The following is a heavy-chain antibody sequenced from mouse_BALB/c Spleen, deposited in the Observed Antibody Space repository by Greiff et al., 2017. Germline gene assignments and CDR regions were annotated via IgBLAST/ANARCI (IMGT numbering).Heavy chain of an antibody. Sequence: EVMLVESGAELVRPGALVKLSCKASGFNIKDYYMHWVKQRPEQGLEWIGWIDPENGNTIYDTKFQGKASITADTSSNTAYLQLSSLTSEDTAVYYCARRGYGNLWFAYWGQGTLVTVSA. V-gene: IGHV14-1*02. CDR2: IDPENGNT. J-gene: IGHJ3*01. CDR1: GFNIKDYY. CDR3: ARRGYGNLWFAY. D-gene: IGHD2-1*01.